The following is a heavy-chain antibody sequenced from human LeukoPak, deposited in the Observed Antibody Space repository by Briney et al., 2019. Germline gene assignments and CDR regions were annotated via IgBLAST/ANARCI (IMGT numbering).Heavy chain of an antibody. D-gene: IGHD6-19*01. Sequence: GASVKVSCKASGGTFSSYAISWVRQAPGQGLEWMGIINSSGGSTSYAQKFQGRVTMTRDTSTSTVYMELSSLRSEDTAVYYCARDFAVKQWLDSGPYDAFDIWGQGTMVTVSS. V-gene: IGHV1-46*01. CDR1: GGTFSSYA. CDR2: INSSGGST. J-gene: IGHJ3*02. CDR3: ARDFAVKQWLDSGPYDAFDI.